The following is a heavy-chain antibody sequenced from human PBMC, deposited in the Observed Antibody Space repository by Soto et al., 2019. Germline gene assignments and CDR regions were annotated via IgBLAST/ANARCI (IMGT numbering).Heavy chain of an antibody. Sequence: ASVKVSCKASGYKFTTYFIHWVRQAPGQGLEWMGMIHPSGDTGYAQKFRGRVTMTIDTSTTTAYMELRNLTSEDTAVYYCARERQVGPSSGRFDPWGQGTLVTVSS. J-gene: IGHJ5*02. CDR3: ARERQVGPSSGRFDP. V-gene: IGHV1-46*01. CDR1: GYKFTTYF. CDR2: IHPSGDT.